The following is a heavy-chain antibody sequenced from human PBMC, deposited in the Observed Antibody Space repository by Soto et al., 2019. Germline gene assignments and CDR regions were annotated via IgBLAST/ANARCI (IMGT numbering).Heavy chain of an antibody. CDR2: IYHSGST. D-gene: IGHD1-1*01. V-gene: IGHV4-30-2*01. CDR3: ARDQLEGNWFDP. CDR1: GGSISSGGYS. Sequence: QLQLQESGSGLVRPSQTLSLTCAVSGGSISSGGYSWNWIRQPPGKGLEWIGYIYHSGSTPYNPSLKGRVXXXVXXSKNQFSLKLSSVTAADTAVYYCARDQLEGNWFDPWGQGTLVTVSS. J-gene: IGHJ5*02.